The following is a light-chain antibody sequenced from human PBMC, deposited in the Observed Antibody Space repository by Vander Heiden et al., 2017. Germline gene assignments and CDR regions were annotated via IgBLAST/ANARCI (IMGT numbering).Light chain of an antibody. CDR2: KVS. V-gene: IGKV2-30*01. CDR3: MQGTHWPWT. CDR1: QSLLSSDVNTH. Sequence: EVVMTQSPLSLPVSLGQPASMSCRSIQSLLSSDVNTHLNWFQQRPGQSPRRLIYKVSNRDSGVPDRFSGSGSGTDFTLKISRVEAEDVGIYYCMQGTHWPWTFGQGTKVEIK. J-gene: IGKJ1*01.